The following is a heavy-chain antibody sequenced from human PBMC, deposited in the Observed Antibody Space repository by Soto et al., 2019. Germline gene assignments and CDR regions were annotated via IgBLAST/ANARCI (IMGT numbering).Heavy chain of an antibody. Sequence: PSETLSLTCTVSGGTISSNIYYRGWIRQPPGKGLEWIGSIYHSGSTYYNPSLKSRVTTSVDTSKNQFSLKLSSVTAAYTAVYYCGRQYGGDAFDIWGQGTIVTGSS. D-gene: IGHD3-16*01. CDR2: IYHSGST. J-gene: IGHJ3*02. CDR3: GRQYGGDAFDI. CDR1: GGTISSNIYY. V-gene: IGHV4-39*01.